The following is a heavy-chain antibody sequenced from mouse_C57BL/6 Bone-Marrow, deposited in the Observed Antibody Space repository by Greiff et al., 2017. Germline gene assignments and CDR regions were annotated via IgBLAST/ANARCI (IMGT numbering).Heavy chain of an antibody. CDR2: IYPRSGNT. CDR3: AGSSGPAY. J-gene: IGHJ3*01. Sequence: QVQLQQSGAELARPGASVKLSCKASGYTFTSYGISWVKQRTGQGLEWIGEIYPRSGNTYYNEKFKGKATLTADKSSSTAYMELRSLTAADSAVYFCAGSSGPAYWGQGTLVTVSA. D-gene: IGHD3-2*02. V-gene: IGHV1-81*01. CDR1: GYTFTSYG.